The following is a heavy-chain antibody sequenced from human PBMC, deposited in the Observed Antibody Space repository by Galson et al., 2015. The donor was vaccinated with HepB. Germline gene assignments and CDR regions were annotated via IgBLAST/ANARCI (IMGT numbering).Heavy chain of an antibody. D-gene: IGHD3-3*01. CDR3: VNLPYITIFGGELMGAFDI. V-gene: IGHV3-64D*06. CDR2: ISSNGGST. CDR1: GFTFSSYA. J-gene: IGHJ3*02. Sequence: SLRLSCAASGFTFSSYAMHWVRQAPGKGLEYVSAISSNGGSTYYADSVKGRFTISRDNSKNTLYLQMSSLRAEDTAVYYCVNLPYITIFGGELMGAFDIWGQGTMVTVSS.